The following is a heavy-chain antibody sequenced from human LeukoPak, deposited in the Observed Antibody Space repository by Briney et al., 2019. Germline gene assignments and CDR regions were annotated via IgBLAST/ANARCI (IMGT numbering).Heavy chain of an antibody. J-gene: IGHJ4*02. CDR2: ISAYNGNT. Sequence: ASVKVSCKASGYTFTSYGISWVRQASGQGLEWMGWISAYNGNTNYAQKLQGRVTMVTDTSTSTAYMELRSLRSDDTAVYYCARESVDFWSGYRLYYFDYWGQGTLVTVSS. CDR3: ARESVDFWSGYRLYYFDY. V-gene: IGHV1-18*01. CDR1: GYTFTSYG. D-gene: IGHD3-3*01.